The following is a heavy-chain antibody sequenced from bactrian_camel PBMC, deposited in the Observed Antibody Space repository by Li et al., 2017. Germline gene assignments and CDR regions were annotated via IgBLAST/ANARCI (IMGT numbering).Heavy chain of an antibody. Sequence: VQLVESGGGSVQAGGSLRLSCTAPGYTFSSGYCMGWFRQAPGEFREGVASFTSDGSISYGDSVKGRFTISKDNATNTLYLQMNSLKPEDSGMYYCAADRRPRLASWYFYDKAAIGDFTYWGKGTQVTVS. CDR2: FTSDGSI. CDR1: GYTFSSGYC. J-gene: IGHJ6*01. V-gene: IGHV3S42*01. CDR3: AADRRPRLASWYFYDKAAIGDFTY. D-gene: IGHD6*01.